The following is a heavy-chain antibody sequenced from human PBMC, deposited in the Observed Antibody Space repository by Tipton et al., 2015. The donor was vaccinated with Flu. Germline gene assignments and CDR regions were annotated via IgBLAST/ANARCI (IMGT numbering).Heavy chain of an antibody. CDR1: GFRFSGFG. CDR3: STPTANFDL. J-gene: IGHJ2*01. Sequence: QVQLVQSGGGVVQPGMSLRLSCAASGFRFSGFGMHWVRQAPGEGLEWVAAIWYDGSKKYYADSVKGRFTISRDNSKNTLSLQMNSLRVEDTAMYYCSTPTANFDLWGRGTLVIVSS. CDR2: IWYDGSKK. D-gene: IGHD1-1*01. V-gene: IGHV3-33*01.